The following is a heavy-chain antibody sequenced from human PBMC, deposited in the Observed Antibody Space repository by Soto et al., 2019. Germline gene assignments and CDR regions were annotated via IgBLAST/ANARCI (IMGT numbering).Heavy chain of an antibody. CDR1: GFPFSDSY. Sequence: PGGSLRLSCAASGFPFSDSYMAWIRQAPGKGLEEIATISSTGSTPYYADSVKGRFTISRDNAQNSLYLEMNNLRAEDTAVYYCAGGQQLVANWLDPWGPGILVTVSS. CDR3: AGGQQLVANWLDP. CDR2: ISSTGSTP. V-gene: IGHV3-11*01. D-gene: IGHD6-6*01. J-gene: IGHJ5*02.